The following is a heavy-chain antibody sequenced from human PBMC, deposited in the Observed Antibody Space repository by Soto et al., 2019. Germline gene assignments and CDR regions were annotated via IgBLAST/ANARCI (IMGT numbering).Heavy chain of an antibody. CDR1: GYRFTGYH. J-gene: IGHJ4*02. Sequence: QVRLVQSGTEVKKPGASVKVSCTASGYRFTGYHIHWVRQAPGRGLEWMGWINPSNGDTDYGQKFQGRVTMTRHTSITTVYMELPRLTSDDTAVYYCAKGGPSVCWATFDFWGQGTRVTVSS. CDR2: INPSNGDT. CDR3: AKGGPSVCWATFDF. D-gene: IGHD3-16*01. V-gene: IGHV1-2*02.